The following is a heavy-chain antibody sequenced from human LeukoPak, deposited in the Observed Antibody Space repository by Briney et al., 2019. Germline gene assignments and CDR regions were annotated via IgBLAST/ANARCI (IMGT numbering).Heavy chain of an antibody. CDR3: ARDSRRFGSKYYYYGMDV. CDR2: VWHDGSDK. V-gene: IGHV3-33*01. J-gene: IGHJ6*02. CDR1: GFTFSSYG. D-gene: IGHD5-24*01. Sequence: GGSLRLSCVASGFTFSSYGMHWVRQAPGKGLEWVAIVWHDGSDKYYADSVKGRFTVSRDNSKNTIYLQLNSLRAEDTAVYYCARDSRRFGSKYYYYGMDVGGQGTTVTVSS.